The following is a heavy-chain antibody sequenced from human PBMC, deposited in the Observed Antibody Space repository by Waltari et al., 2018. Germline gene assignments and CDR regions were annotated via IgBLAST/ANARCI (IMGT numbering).Heavy chain of an antibody. D-gene: IGHD6-6*01. CDR3: ARDRPHNWFDP. J-gene: IGHJ5*02. CDR1: GFTFSSYW. V-gene: IGHV3-74*01. CDR2: INNDGSDT. Sequence: EEQLVESGGGLVQPGGSLRLSCAASGFTFSSYWMHWVRQTPGKGLVWVSRINNDGSDTTYADSVKGRFTISRDNARNTLHLQMNSLRAEDTAVYYCARDRPHNWFDPWGQGALVTVSS.